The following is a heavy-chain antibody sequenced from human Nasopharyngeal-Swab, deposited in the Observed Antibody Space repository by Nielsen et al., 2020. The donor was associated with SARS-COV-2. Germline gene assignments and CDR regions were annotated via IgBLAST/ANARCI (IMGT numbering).Heavy chain of an antibody. D-gene: IGHD7-27*01. CDR1: GLTFSDSW. Sequence: GESLKISCAVSGLTFSDSWIHWVRQAPGKGLVWVLRINHDGSRTGYADSVKGRFTISRDNAKNTVYLQMNSLRAEDTAVYYCARDFDKTGDWGQGSLVTVSS. V-gene: IGHV3-74*01. CDR3: ARDFDKTGD. CDR2: INHDGSRT. J-gene: IGHJ4*02.